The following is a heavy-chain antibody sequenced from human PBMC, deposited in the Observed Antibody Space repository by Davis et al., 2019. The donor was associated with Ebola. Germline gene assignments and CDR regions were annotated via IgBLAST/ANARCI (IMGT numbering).Heavy chain of an antibody. CDR1: GFTFSSSA. J-gene: IGHJ5*02. CDR2: ISGSGGST. V-gene: IGHV3-23*01. Sequence: PGGSLRLSCAASGFTFSSSAMSWVRQAPGKGLEWVSGISGSGGSTYYTDSVKGRFTISRDNSKNTLYLQMNSLRAEDTAVYYCAKCGVSSTSCYSDWFDPWGQGTLVTVSS. CDR3: AKCGVSSTSCYSDWFDP. D-gene: IGHD2-2*02.